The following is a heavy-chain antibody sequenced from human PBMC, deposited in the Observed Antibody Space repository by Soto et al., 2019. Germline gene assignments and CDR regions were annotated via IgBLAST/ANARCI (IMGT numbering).Heavy chain of an antibody. D-gene: IGHD3-22*01. CDR3: ASSPNYYDSSGYRGYFDY. J-gene: IGHJ4*02. V-gene: IGHV1-3*01. Sequence: ASVKVSCKASGYTFTGYAMHWVRQAPGQRLEWMGWINAGNGNTKYSQKFQGRVTITRDTSASTAYMELSSLRSEDTAVYYCASSPNYYDSSGYRGYFDYWGQGTLVTVSS. CDR1: GYTFTGYA. CDR2: INAGNGNT.